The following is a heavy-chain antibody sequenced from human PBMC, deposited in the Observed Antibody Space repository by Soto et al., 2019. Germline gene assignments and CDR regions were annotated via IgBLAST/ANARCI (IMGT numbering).Heavy chain of an antibody. Sequence: QVQLVQSGAEVKKPGSSVKVSCKASGGTFSSYAISWVRQAPGQGLEWMGGIIPIFGTANYAQKFQGRVTITADESTCTAYMELSSLRSEDTAVYYCARSIIAARPDDYYYYGMDVWGQGTTVTVSS. J-gene: IGHJ6*02. CDR2: IIPIFGTA. CDR1: GGTFSSYA. V-gene: IGHV1-69*12. D-gene: IGHD6-6*01. CDR3: ARSIIAARPDDYYYYGMDV.